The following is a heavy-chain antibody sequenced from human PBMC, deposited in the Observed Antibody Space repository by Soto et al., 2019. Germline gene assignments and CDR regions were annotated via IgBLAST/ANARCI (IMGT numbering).Heavy chain of an antibody. CDR1: GFTFSSYA. Sequence: GSLRLSCAASGFTFSSYAMHWVRQAPGKGLEWVAVISYDGSNKYYADSVKGRFTISRDNSKNTLYLQMNSLRAEDTAVYYCERDPAPVGDDSSGYLFDYWGQGTLVTVSS. D-gene: IGHD3-22*01. CDR3: ERDPAPVGDDSSGYLFDY. V-gene: IGHV3-30-3*01. CDR2: ISYDGSNK. J-gene: IGHJ4*02.